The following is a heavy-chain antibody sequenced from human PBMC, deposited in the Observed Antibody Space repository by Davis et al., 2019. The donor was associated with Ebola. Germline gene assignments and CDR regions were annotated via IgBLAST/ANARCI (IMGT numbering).Heavy chain of an antibody. V-gene: IGHV1-58*02. CDR2: IVVGSGNT. J-gene: IGHJ4*02. Sequence: SVKVSCKASGFSFSNSGMQWVRQARGQRLEWMGGIVVGSGNTNYAQKFRERLTMTRDMSTSTAYMELRSLRFEDTAVYYCAASAGTVGKFDLWGQGTLVTVSS. CDR3: AASAGTVGKFDL. CDR1: GFSFSNSG. D-gene: IGHD1-14*01.